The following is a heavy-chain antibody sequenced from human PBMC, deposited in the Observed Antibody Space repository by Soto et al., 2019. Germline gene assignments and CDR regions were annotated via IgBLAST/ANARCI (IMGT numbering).Heavy chain of an antibody. CDR3: AKDFDSSGYDVDY. V-gene: IGHV3-23*01. D-gene: IGHD3-22*01. CDR2: ISGTGRST. CDR1: GFTFSSYA. J-gene: IGHJ4*02. Sequence: EVQLLESGGGLVQPGGSLRLSCAASGFTFSSYAMSWVRQAPGKGLEWVSSISGTGRSTYSADSVRGRFTISRDNSRNTVSLQMNRLRAEDTAISYCAKDFDSSGYDVDYWGQGTLVTVSS.